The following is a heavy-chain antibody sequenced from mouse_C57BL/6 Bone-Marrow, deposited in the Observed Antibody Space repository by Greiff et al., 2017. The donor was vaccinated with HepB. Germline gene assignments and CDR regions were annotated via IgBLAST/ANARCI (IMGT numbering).Heavy chain of an antibody. CDR2: IDPENGDT. CDR1: GFNIKDDY. V-gene: IGHV14-4*01. Sequence: VQLQQSGAELVRPGASVKLSCTASGFNIKDDYMHWVKQRPEQGLEWIGWIDPENGDTEYASKFQGKATITADSSSNTAYLQLSSLTSEDTAVYYCIDGYDDAMDYWGQGPSVTVSS. J-gene: IGHJ4*01. D-gene: IGHD2-2*01. CDR3: IDGYDDAMDY.